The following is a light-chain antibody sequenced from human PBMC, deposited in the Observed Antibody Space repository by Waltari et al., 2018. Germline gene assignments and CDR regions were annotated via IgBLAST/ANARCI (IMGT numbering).Light chain of an antibody. CDR3: CSYAGNYVWV. Sequence: QSALTQPAAVSGSPGQSVTISCTGASSDIGRYDIVSWYQQHPGNAPKLVTSDVSKRPSGVSDRFSGSKSGDTASLTISGLQFEDEADYYCCSYAGNYVWVFGGGTRLTVL. CDR2: DVS. V-gene: IGLV2-23*02. CDR1: SSDIGRYDI. J-gene: IGLJ3*02.